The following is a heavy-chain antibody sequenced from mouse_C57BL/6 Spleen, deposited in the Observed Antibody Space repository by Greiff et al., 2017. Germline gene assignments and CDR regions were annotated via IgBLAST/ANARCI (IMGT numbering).Heavy chain of an antibody. CDR3: ARVRGYDPHWYFDV. J-gene: IGHJ1*03. D-gene: IGHD2-3*01. CDR1: GYTFTSYW. Sequence: QVQLQQPGTELVKPGASVKLSCKASGYTFTSYWMHWVKQRPGQGLEWIGNINPSNGGTNYNEKFKSKATLTVDKSSSTAYMQLSSLTSEDSAVYYCARVRGYDPHWYFDVWGTGTTVTVSS. V-gene: IGHV1-53*01. CDR2: INPSNGGT.